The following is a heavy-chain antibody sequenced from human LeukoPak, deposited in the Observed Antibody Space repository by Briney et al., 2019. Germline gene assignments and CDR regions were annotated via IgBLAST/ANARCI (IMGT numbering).Heavy chain of an antibody. CDR2: IYSGGST. CDR3: ARASIAVAGPVDY. J-gene: IGHJ4*02. CDR1: GFTVSSNY. Sequence: PGGSLRLSCAASGFTVSSNYMSWVRQAPGEGLEWVSVIYSGGSTYYADSVKGRFTISRDNSKNTLYLQMNSLRAEDTAVYYCARASIAVAGPVDYWGQGTLVTVSS. V-gene: IGHV3-53*01. D-gene: IGHD6-19*01.